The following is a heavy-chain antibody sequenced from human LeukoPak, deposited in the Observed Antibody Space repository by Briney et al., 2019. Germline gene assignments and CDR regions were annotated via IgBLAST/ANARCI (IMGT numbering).Heavy chain of an antibody. D-gene: IGHD3-22*01. CDR3: ARDPENYYYDSSGYQGDAFDI. Sequence: PGGSLRLSCAGSGFSFSSYGMHWVRQAPGKGLEWMAFIRSDGSNKYYADSVKGRFTISRDNSKNTLYLQMNSLRSEDTAVYYCARDPENYYYDSSGYQGDAFDIWGQGTMVTVSS. CDR2: IRSDGSNK. J-gene: IGHJ3*02. CDR1: GFSFSSYG. V-gene: IGHV3-30*02.